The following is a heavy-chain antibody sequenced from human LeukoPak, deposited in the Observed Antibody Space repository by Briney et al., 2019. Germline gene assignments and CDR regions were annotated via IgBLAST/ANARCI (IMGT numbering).Heavy chain of an antibody. D-gene: IGHD1-20*01. J-gene: IGHJ4*02. Sequence: PGGSLRLSCAVSGFTFSDHSMTWIRQAPGKGLEWVSYISPSGSNTNYADSVKGRFTMSRDNAKNSLYLQMNRLRAEDTAVYYCARTHGTLTGTGFDYWGQGTLVTVSS. CDR2: ISPSGSNT. CDR1: GFTFSDHS. CDR3: ARTHGTLTGTGFDY. V-gene: IGHV3-11*06.